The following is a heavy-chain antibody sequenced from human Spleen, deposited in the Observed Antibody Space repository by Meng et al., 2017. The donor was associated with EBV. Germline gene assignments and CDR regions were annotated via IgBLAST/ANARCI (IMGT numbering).Heavy chain of an antibody. CDR2: IFFGGST. CDR3: ASSLYSSSRVNWFDP. J-gene: IGHJ5*02. D-gene: IGHD6-13*01. V-gene: IGHV4-30-4*01. Sequence: QVRLQESGPGLVKPSQTLSLTCAVSGGYISSGDYYWSWIRQPPGTGLEWIGYIFFGGSTNYNPSLKSQVTMSVDTSKNQFSLKLSSVTAADTAVYYCASSLYSSSRVNWFDPWGQGALVTVSS. CDR1: GGYISSGDYY.